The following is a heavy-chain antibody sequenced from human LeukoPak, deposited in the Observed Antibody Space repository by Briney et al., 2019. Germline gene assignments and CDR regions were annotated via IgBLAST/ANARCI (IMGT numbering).Heavy chain of an antibody. CDR3: AKRAPYSFDY. CDR2: INAGGGGT. V-gene: IGHV3-23*01. CDR1: GFTFSAYG. J-gene: IGHJ4*02. Sequence: GGSLRLSCADSGFTFSAYGMSWVRQAPGKGLEWVSGINAGGGGTYYADSVKGQFTISRDNSKNTLYLQMNSLRVEDTAVYYCAKRAPYSFDYWGQGTLVTVPS.